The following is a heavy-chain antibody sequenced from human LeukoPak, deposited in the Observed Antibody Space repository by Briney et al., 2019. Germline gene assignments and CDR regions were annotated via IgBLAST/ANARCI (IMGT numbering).Heavy chain of an antibody. CDR1: VVTFDDYA. Sequence: PGGSLRLSCAASVVTFDDYAMHWGRQSPGKGLEFVSLISGDGGSTYYADSVKGRLTISRDNSKNSLYLQMNSLRTEDTALYYCAKEVAGSAMDYYYGMDVWGQGTTVTVSS. J-gene: IGHJ6*02. CDR2: ISGDGGST. CDR3: AKEVAGSAMDYYYGMDV. D-gene: IGHD2-15*01. V-gene: IGHV3-43*02.